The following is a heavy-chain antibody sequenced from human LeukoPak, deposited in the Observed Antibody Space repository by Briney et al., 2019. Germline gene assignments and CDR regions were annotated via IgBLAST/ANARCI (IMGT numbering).Heavy chain of an antibody. D-gene: IGHD2-2*01. Sequence: ASVKVSCKTSGYSFTSYGINWVRQAPGQGLEWMGWISANNGITNTAQKLQGRVTMTTDTSTSTAYMELRSLRSDDTAIYFCARGSLVVPAAVDYWGQGTLVTVSS. CDR1: GYSFTSYG. CDR3: ARGSLVVPAAVDY. CDR2: ISANNGIT. J-gene: IGHJ4*02. V-gene: IGHV1-18*01.